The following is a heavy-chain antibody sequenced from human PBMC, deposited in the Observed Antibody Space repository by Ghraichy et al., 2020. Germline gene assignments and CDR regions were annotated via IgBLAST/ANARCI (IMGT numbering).Heavy chain of an antibody. Sequence: GESLNISCAASGFSFGSYWMSWVRQAPGKGLEWVANIKVDGSQKHYVDSVEGRFTISRDNAKNSLYLQMNSLRAEDTAVYYCARDLDYHENSGYYDAFDIWGQGKMVTVSS. CDR1: GFSFGSYW. D-gene: IGHD3-22*01. J-gene: IGHJ3*02. CDR3: ARDLDYHENSGYYDAFDI. CDR2: IKVDGSQK. V-gene: IGHV3-7*01.